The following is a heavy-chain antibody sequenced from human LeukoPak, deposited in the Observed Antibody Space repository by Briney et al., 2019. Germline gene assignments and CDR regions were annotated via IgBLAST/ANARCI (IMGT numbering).Heavy chain of an antibody. CDR2: NSSSSKII. J-gene: IGHJ6*03. CDR1: GFTFRCSR. V-gene: IGHV3-48*04. CDR3: ARVQGLRYYYYYMDV. Sequence: GGALRLSCSVSGFTFRCSRMTWVRRATGRGVEWVSYNSSSSKIIYYADSVRGRFHIYRDNAKHSVYVQPNSMRAEDTAVSECARVQGLRYYYYYMDVWGKGTTVTVSS.